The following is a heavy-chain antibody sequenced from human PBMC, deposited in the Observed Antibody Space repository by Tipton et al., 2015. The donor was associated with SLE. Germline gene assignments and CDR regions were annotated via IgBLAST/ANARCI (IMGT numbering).Heavy chain of an antibody. CDR1: GESFNTYY. CDR3: ARHAGDYAYFDS. CDR2: INENGNT. D-gene: IGHD4-17*01. Sequence: GLVKPSETLSLTCAVYGESFNTYYWTWIRQPPGKGLEWIGEINENGNTNFSPSLKNRVTMSEDTSKQQFSLKLSSLTAADTAVYYCARHAGDYAYFDSWGQGTLVTVSS. J-gene: IGHJ4*02. V-gene: IGHV4-34*10.